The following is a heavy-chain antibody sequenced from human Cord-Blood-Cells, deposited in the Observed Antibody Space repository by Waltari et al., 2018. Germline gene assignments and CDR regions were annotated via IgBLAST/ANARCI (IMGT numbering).Heavy chain of an antibody. CDR1: GGYFSGYY. J-gene: IGHJ3*02. Sequence: QVQLQQWGAGLLKPSETLSLTCAVYGGYFSGYYWSWIRPPSGKGLEWIGEINHSGSTNYNPSLKSRVTISVDTSKNQFSLKLSSVTAADTAVYYCARTLYDSSGYYSDAFDIWGQGTMVTVSS. D-gene: IGHD3-22*01. CDR3: ARTLYDSSGYYSDAFDI. CDR2: INHSGST. V-gene: IGHV4-34*01.